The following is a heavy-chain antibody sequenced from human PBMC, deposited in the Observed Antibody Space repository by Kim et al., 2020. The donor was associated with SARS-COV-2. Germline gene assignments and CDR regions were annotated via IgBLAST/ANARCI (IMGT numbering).Heavy chain of an antibody. D-gene: IGHD3-16*02. V-gene: IGHV1-69*13. CDR3: ARGDYVWGSYPLGYYGMDV. Sequence: SVKVSCKASGGTFSSYAISWVRQAPGQGLEWMGGIIPIFGTANYAQKFQGRVTITADESTSTAYMELSSLRSEDTAVYYCARGDYVWGSYPLGYYGMDVWGQGTTVTVSS. CDR2: IIPIFGTA. CDR1: GGTFSSYA. J-gene: IGHJ6*02.